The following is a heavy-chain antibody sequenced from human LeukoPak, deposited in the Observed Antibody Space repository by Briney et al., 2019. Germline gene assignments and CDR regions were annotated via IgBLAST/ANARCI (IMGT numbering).Heavy chain of an antibody. V-gene: IGHV1-69*05. J-gene: IGHJ3*02. CDR2: TIPIFGTV. Sequence: AASVKVSCKASLGTFSSYAISWVRQAPGQGLEWMGRTIPIFGTVNYAQKYQGSVTITTDESTSTAYMELSSLRSEDTAVYYCARDLEMATIGDAFYIWGQGTMVTVSP. CDR3: ARDLEMATIGDAFYI. D-gene: IGHD5-24*01. CDR1: LGTFSSYA.